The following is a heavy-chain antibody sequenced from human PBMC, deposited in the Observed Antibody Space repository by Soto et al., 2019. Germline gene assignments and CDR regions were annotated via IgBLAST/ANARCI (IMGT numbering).Heavy chain of an antibody. Sequence: QPGGSLRLSCAASGFTFSSYAMSWVRQAPGKGLEWVSAISGSGGSTYYADSVKGRFTISRDNSKNTLYLQMNSLRDEDTAVYYCAASMIVVVNHYGMDVWGQGTTVTVSS. D-gene: IGHD3-22*01. CDR3: AASMIVVVNHYGMDV. CDR1: GFTFSSYA. CDR2: ISGSGGST. J-gene: IGHJ6*02. V-gene: IGHV3-23*01.